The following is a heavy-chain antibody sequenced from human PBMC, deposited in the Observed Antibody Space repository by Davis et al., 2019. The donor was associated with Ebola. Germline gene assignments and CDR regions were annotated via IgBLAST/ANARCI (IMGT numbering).Heavy chain of an antibody. CDR3: ARDRPLDFFFGDYYGMDV. D-gene: IGHD3-16*01. V-gene: IGHV3-21*01. J-gene: IGHJ6*02. Sequence: GESLKISCAASGFTFSSYSMNWVRQAPGKGLEWVSSISSSSSYIYYADSVKGRFTISRDNAKNSLYRQMNSLRAEDTAVYYCARDRPLDFFFGDYYGMDVWGQGTTVTVSS. CDR1: GFTFSSYS. CDR2: ISSSSSYI.